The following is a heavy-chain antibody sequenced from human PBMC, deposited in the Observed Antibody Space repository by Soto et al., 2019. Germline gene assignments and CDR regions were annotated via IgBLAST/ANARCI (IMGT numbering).Heavy chain of an antibody. CDR2: ITSSGSEV. CDR3: AKEGYDSGWYWDS. J-gene: IGHJ4*02. D-gene: IGHD6-19*01. V-gene: IGHV3-23*01. Sequence: VQLLESGGGLVQPGGSLRLSCAASGFTFSGSAMTWVRQAPGKWLEYVSSITSSGSEVFHAASVKGRFTMSRDNSKSMLYLQTNSLRAEDTAVYYCAKEGYDSGWYWDSWCKGALVSVSS. CDR1: GFTFSGSA.